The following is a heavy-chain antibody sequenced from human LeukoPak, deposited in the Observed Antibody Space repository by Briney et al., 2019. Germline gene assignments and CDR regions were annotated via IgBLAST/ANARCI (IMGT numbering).Heavy chain of an antibody. J-gene: IGHJ6*03. D-gene: IGHD3-10*01. Sequence: ASVKVSCKASGYTFTSYYMHWVRQAPGQGLEWRGIINPSGGSTSYAQKFQGRVTMTRDMSTSTVYMELSSLRSEDTAVYYCARDPDRGPGIYYYYYMDVWGKGTTVTVSS. CDR1: GYTFTSYY. CDR2: INPSGGST. V-gene: IGHV1-46*01. CDR3: ARDPDRGPGIYYYYYMDV.